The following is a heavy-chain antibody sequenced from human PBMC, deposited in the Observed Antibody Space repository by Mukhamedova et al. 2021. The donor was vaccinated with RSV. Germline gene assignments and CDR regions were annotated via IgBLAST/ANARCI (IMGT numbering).Heavy chain of an antibody. V-gene: IGHV3-49*02. Sequence: EYAASMKGRFTISRDDSKSIAYLQMNSLKTEDTAVYFCTRSSAQFAKFDYWGQGTLVTVSS. J-gene: IGHJ4*02. CDR3: TRSSAQFAKFDY. D-gene: IGHD4/OR15-4a*01.